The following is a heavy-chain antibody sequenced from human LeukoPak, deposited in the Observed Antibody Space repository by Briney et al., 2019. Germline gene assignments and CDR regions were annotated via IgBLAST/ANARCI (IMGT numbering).Heavy chain of an antibody. CDR1: GFTFSNHG. V-gene: IGHV3-33*01. Sequence: GRSLRLSCAASGFTFSNHGMHWVRQAPGKGPEWVALIWYDGSNKYYGDSVKGRFTISRDNSKNTVYLQMNSLTAEDTAVYYCARDNTYCSGSRCYDRFDYWGQGTLVTVSS. J-gene: IGHJ4*02. CDR3: ARDNTYCSGSRCYDRFDY. D-gene: IGHD2-15*01. CDR2: IWYDGSNK.